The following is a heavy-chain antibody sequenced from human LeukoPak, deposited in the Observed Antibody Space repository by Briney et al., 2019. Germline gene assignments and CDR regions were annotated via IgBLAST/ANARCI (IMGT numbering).Heavy chain of an antibody. D-gene: IGHD3-22*01. CDR2: ISAYNGNT. CDR1: GYTFTSYG. Sequence: ASVKVSCKASGYTFTSYGISWVRQAPGQGLEWMGWISAYNGNTNYAQKLQGRVTMTTDTSTSTAYMELRSLRSDDTAVYYCATLSMYYYDSSGYYRYFDYWGQGTLVTVPS. J-gene: IGHJ4*02. CDR3: ATLSMYYYDSSGYYRYFDY. V-gene: IGHV1-18*01.